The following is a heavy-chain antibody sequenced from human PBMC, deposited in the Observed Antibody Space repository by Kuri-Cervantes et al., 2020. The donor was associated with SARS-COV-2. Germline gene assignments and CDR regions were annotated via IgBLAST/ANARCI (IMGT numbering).Heavy chain of an antibody. CDR1: GGSISSSSYY. CDR2: INHSGST. D-gene: IGHD2-8*02. J-gene: IGHJ3*02. V-gene: IGHV4-39*07. CDR3: ARGLPTKSVRGVLPWWAFDI. Sequence: SETLSLTCTVSGGSISSSSYYWGWIRQPPGKGLEWIGEINHSGSTNYNPSLKSRVTISVDTSKNQFSLKLSSVTAADTAVYYCARGLPTKSVRGVLPWWAFDIWGQGTMVPVSS.